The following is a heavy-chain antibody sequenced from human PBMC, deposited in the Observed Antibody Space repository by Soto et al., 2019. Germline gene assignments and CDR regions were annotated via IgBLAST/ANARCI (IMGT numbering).Heavy chain of an antibody. J-gene: IGHJ4*02. CDR1: GFSLSTSGVG. V-gene: IGHV2-5*02. CDR3: AHRPSGGQTDYFDY. Sequence: QITLKESGPTLVKPTQTLTLTCTFSGFSLSTSGVGVGWIRQPPGKALEWLALIYWDDDKRYSPSLKSRLTITKDTSKNQVVLTMTNMDPVDTATYYCAHRPSGGQTDYFDYWGQGTLVTFSS. CDR2: IYWDDDK.